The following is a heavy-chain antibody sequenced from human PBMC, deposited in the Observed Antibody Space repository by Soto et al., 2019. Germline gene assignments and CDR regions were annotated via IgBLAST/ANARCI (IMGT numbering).Heavy chain of an antibody. D-gene: IGHD3-3*01. CDR2: INHSGST. J-gene: IGHJ5*02. Sequence: PSETLSLTCTVSGGSISSGGYYWSWIRQHPGKGLEWIGEINHSGSTNYNPSLKSRVTISVDTSKNQFSLKLSSVTAADTAVYYCARRSLTIFGVVTSWFDPWGQGTLVTVSS. V-gene: IGHV4-31*03. CDR1: GGSISSGGYY. CDR3: ARRSLTIFGVVTSWFDP.